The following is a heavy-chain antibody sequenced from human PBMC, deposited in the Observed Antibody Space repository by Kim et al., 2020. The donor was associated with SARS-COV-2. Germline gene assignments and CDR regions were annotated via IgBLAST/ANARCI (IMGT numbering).Heavy chain of an antibody. CDR1: GGSISSGGYY. V-gene: IGHV4-31*03. Sequence: SETLSLTCTVSGGSISSGGYYWSWIRQHPGKGLEWIGYIYYSGSTYYNPSLKSRVTISVDTSKNQFSLNLSSVTAADTAVYYCANRGIFSGSWGYAFDIWGQGTMVTVSS. CDR2: IYYSGST. J-gene: IGHJ3*02. D-gene: IGHD1-26*01. CDR3: ANRGIFSGSWGYAFDI.